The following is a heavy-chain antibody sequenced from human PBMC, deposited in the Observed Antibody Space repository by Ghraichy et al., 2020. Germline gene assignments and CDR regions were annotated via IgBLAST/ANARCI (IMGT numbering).Heavy chain of an antibody. J-gene: IGHJ4*02. CDR1: GGSISSISYY. CDR3: ARQERQAQWLVRGGVDY. V-gene: IGHV4-39*01. CDR2: IYYSGST. Sequence: SETLSLTCTVSGGSISSISYYWGWIRQPPGKGLEWIGSIYYSGSTYYNPSLKSRVTISVDTSKNQFSLKLSSVTAADTAVYYCARQERQAQWLVRGGVDYWGQGTLVTVSS. D-gene: IGHD6-19*01.